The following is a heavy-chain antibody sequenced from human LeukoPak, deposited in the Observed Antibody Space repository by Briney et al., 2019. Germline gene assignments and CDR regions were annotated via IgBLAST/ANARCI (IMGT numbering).Heavy chain of an antibody. D-gene: IGHD2/OR15-2a*01. CDR3: AKDQTDFTYMDV. CDR2: ISAGGGST. J-gene: IGHJ6*03. CDR1: GLTFSSYS. Sequence: GGSLRLSCAASGLTFSSYSMNWVRQAPGKGLEWVSGISAGGGSTYYADSVKGRFTISRDYSMNTLYLQMNSLRAEDTAVYYCAKDQTDFTYMDVWGKGTTVTVSS. V-gene: IGHV3-23*01.